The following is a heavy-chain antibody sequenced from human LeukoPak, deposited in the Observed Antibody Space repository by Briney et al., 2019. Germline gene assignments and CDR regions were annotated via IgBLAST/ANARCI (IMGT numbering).Heavy chain of an antibody. D-gene: IGHD1-26*01. CDR1: GYTFSSYG. CDR2: ISAYNGNT. V-gene: IGHV1-18*01. CDR3: ARVPRVGTFNWFDP. J-gene: IGHJ5*02. Sequence: AASVKVSCKASGYTFSSYGISWGRPAPGQGLEWMGWISAYNGNTKYAQKFQGRATMTTDTSTSTAYMELRSLRSDDTAVYYCARVPRVGTFNWFDPWGQGTLVTVSS.